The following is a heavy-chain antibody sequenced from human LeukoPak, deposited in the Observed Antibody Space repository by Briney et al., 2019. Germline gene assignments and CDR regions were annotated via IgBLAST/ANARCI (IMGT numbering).Heavy chain of an antibody. Sequence: SETLSLTCTVSGGSINSYYWSWIRQPPGKGLEWIGYIYYSGSTNYNPSLKSRVTISVDTSKNQFSLRLSSVTAADTAVYYCVRHRGQWLPYDYWGQGILVTVSS. CDR1: GGSINSYY. CDR2: IYYSGST. D-gene: IGHD3-22*01. J-gene: IGHJ4*02. V-gene: IGHV4-59*08. CDR3: VRHRGQWLPYDY.